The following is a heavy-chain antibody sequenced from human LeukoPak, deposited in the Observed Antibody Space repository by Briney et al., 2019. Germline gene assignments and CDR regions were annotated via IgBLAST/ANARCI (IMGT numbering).Heavy chain of an antibody. CDR1: GYTFTGYY. J-gene: IGHJ6*03. V-gene: IGHV1-2*02. Sequence: GAPVKGSCKASGYTFTGYYMHWVRQAPGQGLEWMGWINPNSGGTNYAQKFQGRVTMTRDTSISTAYMELSRLRSDDTAVYYCARDGSGYSLYYYMDVWGKGTTVTVSS. CDR3: ARDGSGYSLYYYMDV. CDR2: INPNSGGT. D-gene: IGHD3-3*01.